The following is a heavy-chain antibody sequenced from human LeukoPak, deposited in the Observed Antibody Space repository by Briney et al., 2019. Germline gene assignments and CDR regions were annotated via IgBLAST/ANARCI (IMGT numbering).Heavy chain of an antibody. CDR3: ATGSYDILTPGAFDI. J-gene: IGHJ3*02. CDR1: GGSISSYY. Sequence: SETLSLTCTVSGGSISSYYWSWIRQPPGKGLEWIGYIYFSGSTNYNPSLKSRVTISVDTSKNQFSLKLSSVTAADTAVYYCATGSYDILTPGAFDIWGQGTMVTVSS. CDR2: IYFSGST. V-gene: IGHV4-59*01. D-gene: IGHD3-9*01.